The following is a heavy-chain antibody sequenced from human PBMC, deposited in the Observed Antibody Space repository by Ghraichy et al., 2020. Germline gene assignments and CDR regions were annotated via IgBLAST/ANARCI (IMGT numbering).Heavy chain of an antibody. Sequence: GGSLRLSCSASGFTLSNCGMHWVRQAPGKGLEWVAVITYDRGNENYAETVRGRFTISRDISKNTLYLQMNSLRAEDTAVYYCAKESDYGDYRTADYWGQGTLVTGSS. CDR1: GFTLSNCG. CDR3: AKESDYGDYRTADY. J-gene: IGHJ4*02. D-gene: IGHD4-17*01. V-gene: IGHV3-30*18. CDR2: ITYDRGNE.